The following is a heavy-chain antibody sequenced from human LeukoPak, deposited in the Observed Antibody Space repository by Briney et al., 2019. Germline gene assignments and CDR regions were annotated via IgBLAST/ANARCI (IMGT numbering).Heavy chain of an antibody. Sequence: GASVKVSCKASGYTFTSHFMHWVRQAPGQGLEWMGWINPNSGGTNYAQKFQGRVTMTRDTSISTAYMELSRLRSDDTAVYYCARDSSSWYSSGLSDYWGQGTLVTVSS. CDR3: ARDSSSWYSSGLSDY. D-gene: IGHD6-13*01. CDR2: INPNSGGT. CDR1: GYTFTSHF. V-gene: IGHV1-2*02. J-gene: IGHJ4*02.